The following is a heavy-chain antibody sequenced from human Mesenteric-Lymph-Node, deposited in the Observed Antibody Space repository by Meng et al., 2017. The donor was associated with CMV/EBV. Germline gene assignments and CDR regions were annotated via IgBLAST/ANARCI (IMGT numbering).Heavy chain of an antibody. CDR1: GSTFSSYE. J-gene: IGHJ4*02. Sequence: GGSLRPSCALSGSTFSSYEMNWVRQAPGKGLEWVSYISSSGSTIYYADSVKGRFTISRDNAKNSLYLQMNSLRAEDTAVYYCARVREHIVVVPAAPDFDCWGQGTLVTVSS. D-gene: IGHD2-2*01. CDR3: ARVREHIVVVPAAPDFDC. CDR2: ISSSGSTI. V-gene: IGHV3-48*03.